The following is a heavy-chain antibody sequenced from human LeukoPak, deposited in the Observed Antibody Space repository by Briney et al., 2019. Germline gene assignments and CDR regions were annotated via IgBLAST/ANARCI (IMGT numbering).Heavy chain of an antibody. CDR2: IKSKAYGGTT. CDR3: TRGSSPGIAVAVDNY. CDR1: GFTFGDYT. J-gene: IGHJ4*02. V-gene: IGHV3-49*03. Sequence: PGRSLRLSCTASGFTFGDYTMSWFRQAPGKGMEWVSFIKSKAYGGTTEYAASVKGRFTISRDDSKSIAYLQMNSLKTEDTAVYYCTRGSSPGIAVAVDNYWGQGTLVTVSS. D-gene: IGHD6-19*01.